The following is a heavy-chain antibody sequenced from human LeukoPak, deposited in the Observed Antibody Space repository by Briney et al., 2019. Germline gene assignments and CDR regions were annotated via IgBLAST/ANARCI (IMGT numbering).Heavy chain of an antibody. J-gene: IGHJ4*02. Sequence: SQTLSLTCTVSGGSVFSGGYYWSWIRQHPGKGLEWIGYIYYSASTYYKPSLKSRVTISIDTSRAQFSLKLSSVTAADTAVYYCARGPLGASFVDYWGQGTLVTVSS. CDR1: GGSVFSGGYY. CDR2: IYYSAST. CDR3: ARGPLGASFVDY. V-gene: IGHV4-31*03. D-gene: IGHD1-26*01.